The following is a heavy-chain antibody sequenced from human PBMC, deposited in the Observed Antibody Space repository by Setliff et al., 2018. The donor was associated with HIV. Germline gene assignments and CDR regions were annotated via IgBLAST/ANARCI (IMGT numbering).Heavy chain of an antibody. D-gene: IGHD1-1*01. Sequence: PGGSLRLSCAASGFTFSSYSMNWVRQAPGKGLEWVSYISSSSSTIYYADSLKGRFTISRDNSKNTLYLQMNSLRAEDTAVYYCARSNLEPTSRLFDPWGPGTLVTVSS. V-gene: IGHV3-48*01. CDR1: GFTFSSYS. CDR2: ISSSSSTI. J-gene: IGHJ5*02. CDR3: ARSNLEPTSRLFDP.